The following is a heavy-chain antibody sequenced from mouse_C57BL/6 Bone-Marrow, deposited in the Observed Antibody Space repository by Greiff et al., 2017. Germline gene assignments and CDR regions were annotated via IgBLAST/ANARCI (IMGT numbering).Heavy chain of an antibody. CDR3: TTCYYGSSYDWYFDV. CDR1: GFTFTDYY. V-gene: IGHV1-36*01. D-gene: IGHD1-1*01. J-gene: IGHJ1*03. CDR2: VYPYNGGT. Sequence: VQLQQSGPVLVKPGPSVKISCKASGFTFTDYYMNWVKQSPGKSLEWIGLVYPYNGGTSYNQKFKGKATLTVDTSSSTAYMELNSLTAEDSAVYYCTTCYYGSSYDWYFDVWGTGTTVTVSS.